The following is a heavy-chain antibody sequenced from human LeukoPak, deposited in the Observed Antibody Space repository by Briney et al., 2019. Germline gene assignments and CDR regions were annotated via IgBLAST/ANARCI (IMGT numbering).Heavy chain of an antibody. CDR1: GFSFSSYA. J-gene: IGHJ4*02. D-gene: IGHD6-19*01. Sequence: PGGSLRLSCATSGFSFSSYAMSWVRQAPGKGLEWVSAMSSSDDGRYYAASVRGRFTISRDTSRSTLYLQMNSLRAEDTAVYYCARDSPAIAVALDYWGQGTLVTVSS. CDR2: MSSSDDGR. V-gene: IGHV3-23*01. CDR3: ARDSPAIAVALDY.